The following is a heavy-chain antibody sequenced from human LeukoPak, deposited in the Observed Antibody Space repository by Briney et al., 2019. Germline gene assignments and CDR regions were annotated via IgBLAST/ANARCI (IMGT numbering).Heavy chain of an antibody. J-gene: IGHJ4*02. CDR1: GFTFSSYS. CDR2: ISSSSSYI. V-gene: IGHV3-21*01. Sequence: PGGSLRLSCAASGFTFSSYSMNWVRQAPGKGLEWVSSISSSSSYIYYADSVKGRFTISRDNAKNSLYLQMNSLRAEDTAVYYCARDYVDYDILTGYRVNDYWGQGTLVTVSS. CDR3: ARDYVDYDILTGYRVNDY. D-gene: IGHD3-9*01.